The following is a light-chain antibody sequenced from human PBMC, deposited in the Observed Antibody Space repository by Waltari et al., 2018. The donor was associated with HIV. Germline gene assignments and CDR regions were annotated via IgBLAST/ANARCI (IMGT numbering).Light chain of an antibody. CDR2: TAS. CDR3: QQSYSAPFN. V-gene: IGKV1-39*01. J-gene: IGKJ3*01. Sequence: IRMTQSPSSLSDSVGDRVPFTCRASQTISSYLNWYQQKPGKGPNILIYTASSLESGVPSRFSGSGSGTDFTLTISSLEPEDFATYYCQQSYSAPFNFGPGTKVDIK. CDR1: QTISSY.